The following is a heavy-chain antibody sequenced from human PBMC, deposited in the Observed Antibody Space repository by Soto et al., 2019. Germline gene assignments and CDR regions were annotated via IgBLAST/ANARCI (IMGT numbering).Heavy chain of an antibody. CDR2: IYTGGET. V-gene: IGHV3-53*04. CDR3: ARGGLWFGESGFDC. D-gene: IGHD3-10*01. Sequence: EVQLVESGGGLVQPGGSLRLSCAASGFTVGSNYMTWVRQAPGKGLEWVSVIYTGGETYYLDSVKGRFTISRQKSRNTLYLQMNNLRAEDTPMYYCARGGLWFGESGFDCWGQGTRVTVSS. CDR1: GFTVGSNY. J-gene: IGHJ4*02.